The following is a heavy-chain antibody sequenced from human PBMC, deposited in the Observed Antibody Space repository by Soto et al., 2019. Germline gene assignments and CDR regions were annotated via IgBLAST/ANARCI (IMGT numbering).Heavy chain of an antibody. V-gene: IGHV4-39*01. CDR1: GGSISSSSYY. D-gene: IGHD3-9*01. Sequence: QLQLQESGPGLVKPSETLSLTCTVSGGSISSSSYYWGWIRQPPGKGLEWIGSIYYSGSTYYNPSLKSRVTISVDTSKNQFSLKLSSVTAADTAVYYCARKHEGYFDWLAPFDPWGQGTLVTVSS. CDR2: IYYSGST. CDR3: ARKHEGYFDWLAPFDP. J-gene: IGHJ5*02.